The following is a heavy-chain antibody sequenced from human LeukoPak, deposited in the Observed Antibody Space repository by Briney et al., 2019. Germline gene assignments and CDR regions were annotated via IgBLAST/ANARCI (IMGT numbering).Heavy chain of an antibody. Sequence: GASVKVSCKASGYTFTGYYMHWVRQAPGQGLEWMGRINPNSGGSNYAQEFQGRVTMTRDTSISTAYMELSRLRSDDTAVYYCARGTKVYYYYYMDVWGKGTTVTVSS. J-gene: IGHJ6*03. D-gene: IGHD2-2*01. CDR3: ARGTKVYYYYYMDV. V-gene: IGHV1-2*06. CDR1: GYTFTGYY. CDR2: INPNSGGS.